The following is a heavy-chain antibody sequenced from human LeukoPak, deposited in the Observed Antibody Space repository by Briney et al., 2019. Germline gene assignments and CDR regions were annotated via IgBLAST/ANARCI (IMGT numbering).Heavy chain of an antibody. D-gene: IGHD5-18*01. CDR3: AKRGYSYGYIGY. Sequence: RPGGSLRLSCAASGFTFSSYAMSWVRQAPGKGLEWVSAISGSGGSTYYADSVKGRLTISRDNSKNTLYLQMNSLRAEDTAVYYCAKRGYSYGYIGYWGQGTLVTVSS. CDR1: GFTFSSYA. J-gene: IGHJ4*02. V-gene: IGHV3-23*01. CDR2: ISGSGGST.